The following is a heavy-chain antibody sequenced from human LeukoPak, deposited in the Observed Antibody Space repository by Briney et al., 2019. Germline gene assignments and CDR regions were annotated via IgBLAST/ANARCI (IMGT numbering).Heavy chain of an antibody. J-gene: IGHJ4*02. CDR2: IYYSGST. V-gene: IGHV4-59*01. CDR1: GGSISSYY. CDR3: ARGSEVFPYYFDY. D-gene: IGHD2-21*01. Sequence: SETLSLTCTVSGGSISSYYWSWIRQPPGKGLEWIGYIYYSGSTNYNPSLKSRVTISVDTSKNQFSLKLSSVTAADTAVYYCARGSEVFPYYFDYWGQGTLITVSS.